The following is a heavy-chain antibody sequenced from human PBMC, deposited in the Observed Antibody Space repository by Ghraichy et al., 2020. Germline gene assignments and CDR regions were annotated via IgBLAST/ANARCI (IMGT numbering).Heavy chain of an antibody. J-gene: IGHJ6*02. CDR3: ARWGWELLLGYYYGMDV. CDR1: GFTFSSYS. CDR2: ISSSSSTI. Sequence: GTLRLSCAASGFTFSSYSMNWVRQAPGKGLEWVSYISSSSSTIYYADSVKGRFTISRDNAKNSLYLQMNSLRDEDTAVYYCARWGWELLLGYYYGMDVWGQGTTVTVSS. V-gene: IGHV3-48*02. D-gene: IGHD1-26*01.